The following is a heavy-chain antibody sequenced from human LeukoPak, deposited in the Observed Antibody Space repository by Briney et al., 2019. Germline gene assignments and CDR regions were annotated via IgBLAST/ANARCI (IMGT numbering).Heavy chain of an antibody. V-gene: IGHV3-48*03. J-gene: IGHJ4*02. CDR3: ARDGTPISTFGEVYFDF. D-gene: IGHD2-21*01. CDR2: ITSSGNMI. CDR1: GYTFSNYE. Sequence: PGGSLRLSCAASGYTFSNYEMNWVRQAPGKGLEWVSYITSSGNMIQYADSVKGRFTISRDNAKNSLYLQMNSLRAEDTAVYYCARDGTPISTFGEVYFDFWGQGTLVTVSS.